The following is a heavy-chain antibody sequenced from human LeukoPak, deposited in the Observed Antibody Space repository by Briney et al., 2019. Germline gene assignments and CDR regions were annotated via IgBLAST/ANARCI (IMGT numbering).Heavy chain of an antibody. V-gene: IGHV4-59*08. J-gene: IGHJ4*02. D-gene: IGHD6-13*01. CDR1: GGSISSYY. Sequence: SETLSLTCTVSGGSISSYYWSWIRQPPGKGLEWIGYISYSGNTNYNPSLKSRVTISVDTSKDQFSLKLSSVTAADTAVYYCARQGGYIAPLALWGQGTLVTVSA. CDR3: ARQGGYIAPLAL. CDR2: ISYSGNT.